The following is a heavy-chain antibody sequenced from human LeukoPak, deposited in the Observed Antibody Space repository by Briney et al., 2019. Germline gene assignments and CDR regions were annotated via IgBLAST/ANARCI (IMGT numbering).Heavy chain of an antibody. Sequence: GGSLRLSCAASGFTFNDAYMSWVRQAPGKGLGWVGRIKAKTDGGTIDYAAPVKGRFTISRDDSKNTLYLQMNSLKIEDTAVYYCTTDAGYTSRWYNYWGQGTLVTVSS. CDR3: TTDAGYTSRWYNY. D-gene: IGHD6-13*01. V-gene: IGHV3-15*01. CDR2: IKAKTDGGTI. J-gene: IGHJ4*02. CDR1: GFTFNDAY.